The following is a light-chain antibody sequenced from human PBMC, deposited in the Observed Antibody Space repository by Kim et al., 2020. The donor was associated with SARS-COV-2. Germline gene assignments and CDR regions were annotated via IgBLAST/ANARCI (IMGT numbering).Light chain of an antibody. J-gene: IGLJ2*01. Sequence: SSELTQDPAVSVALGQTVRITCQGDSLRRYYTSWYQQKPGQAPVLVIYAKNNRPSGIPDRFSGSSSGNTASLTITGAQAEDEADYYCNFRDSSGNHVVFG. CDR1: SLRRYY. V-gene: IGLV3-19*01. CDR2: AKN. CDR3: NFRDSSGNHVV.